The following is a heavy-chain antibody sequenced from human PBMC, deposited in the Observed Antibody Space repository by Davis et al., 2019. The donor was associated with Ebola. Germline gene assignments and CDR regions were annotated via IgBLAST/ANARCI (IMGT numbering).Heavy chain of an antibody. CDR2: INHSGST. J-gene: IGHJ5*01. CDR1: GGSFSGYY. CDR3: ARGLGMGWFDS. V-gene: IGHV4-34*01. D-gene: IGHD6-13*01. Sequence: SETLSLTCAVYGGSFSGYYWSWIRQPPGKGLEWIGEINHSGSTNYKSSLKSRVTISEDRSKNQFSLKLSSVTAADTAVYYCARGLGMGWFDSWGQGTLVTVSS.